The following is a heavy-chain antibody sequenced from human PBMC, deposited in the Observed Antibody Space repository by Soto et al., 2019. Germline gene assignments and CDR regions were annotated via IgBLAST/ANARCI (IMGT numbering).Heavy chain of an antibody. J-gene: IGHJ6*02. CDR3: ARGGGVAVRPHYYYYGMDV. V-gene: IGHV3-53*01. CDR2: IYSDGST. Sequence: EVQLVESGGGLIQPGGSLRLSCVASVFSVSNNYMSWVRQAPGKWLEWVSVIYSDGSTYYADSVKGRFTISRDNSRNTVYLQTNSLRAEDTAVYYCARGGGVAVRPHYYYYGMDVWGQGTTVTVSS. CDR1: VFSVSNNY. D-gene: IGHD6-6*01.